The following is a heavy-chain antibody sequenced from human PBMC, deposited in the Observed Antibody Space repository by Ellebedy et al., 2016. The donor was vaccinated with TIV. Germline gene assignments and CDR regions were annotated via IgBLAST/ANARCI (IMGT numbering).Heavy chain of an antibody. D-gene: IGHD4-17*01. J-gene: IGHJ4*02. CDR2: IYDPGST. CDR3: AGGYGDYRY. Sequence: SETLSLTCTVSGGSISSDLYYWSWIRQPPGKGLEWIGYIYDPGSTFYNPSLKSRLIISLDMSKNQFSLRLSSVTAADTAMYYCAGGYGDYRYWGQGTLVTVTS. CDR1: GGSISSDLYY. V-gene: IGHV4-30-4*08.